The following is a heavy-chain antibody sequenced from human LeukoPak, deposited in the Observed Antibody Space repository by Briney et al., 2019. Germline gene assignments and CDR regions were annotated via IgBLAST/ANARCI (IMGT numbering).Heavy chain of an antibody. CDR2: IYYSGST. J-gene: IGHJ4*02. D-gene: IGHD6-19*01. Sequence: PSQTLSLTCTVSGGSISSGGYYWRWIRQHPGKGLEWFGYIYYSGSTYYNPSLKSRVTISVDTSKNQFSLKLSSVTAADTAVYYCARATSFGSGWYYFDYWGQGTLVTVSS. V-gene: IGHV4-31*03. CDR3: ARATSFGSGWYYFDY. CDR1: GGSISSGGYY.